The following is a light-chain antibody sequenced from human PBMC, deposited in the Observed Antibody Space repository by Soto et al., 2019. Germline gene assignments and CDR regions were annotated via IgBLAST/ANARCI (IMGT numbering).Light chain of an antibody. CDR2: GAS. CDR1: QSVSSSY. CDR3: QKYSSVLFT. J-gene: IGKJ3*01. Sequence: EIVLTQSPGTLSLSPGERATLSCRASQSVSSSYLAWYQQKPGQAPRLLIYGASSRATGIPYSFSGSGSEKNFALTISRQQPEDVGSYYCQKYSSVLFTFGPGTKVDIK. V-gene: IGKV3-20*01.